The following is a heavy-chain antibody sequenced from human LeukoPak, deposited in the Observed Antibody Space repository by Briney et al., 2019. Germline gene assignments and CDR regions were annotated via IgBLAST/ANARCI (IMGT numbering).Heavy chain of an antibody. Sequence: GSLRLSCAGSEITFRSYCLDWVRPAPGKGPGGGSYITNSGNSKSYADSVKGRFTISRDNTKNSLYLQMSGLRAEDTAVYYCARTRSSGYLTFDYWGQGILVTVSS. D-gene: IGHD3-22*01. CDR2: ITNSGNSK. CDR3: ARTRSSGYLTFDY. J-gene: IGHJ4*02. CDR1: EITFRSYC. V-gene: IGHV3-48*01.